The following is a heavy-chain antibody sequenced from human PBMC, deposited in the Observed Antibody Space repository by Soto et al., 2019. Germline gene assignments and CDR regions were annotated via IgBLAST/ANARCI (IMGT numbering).Heavy chain of an antibody. V-gene: IGHV3-66*01. D-gene: IGHD3-16*01. J-gene: IGHJ4*02. CDR1: GFTVSTKY. CDR2: IYSGGST. CDR3: ARDPWAAEY. Sequence: GGSLRLSCAASGFTVSTKYMSWVRQAPGKGLEWVSVIYSGGSTFYADSARGRFTISRDNSKNTVNLQMNSLRAEDTAVYYCARDPWAAEYWGQGTLVTVSS.